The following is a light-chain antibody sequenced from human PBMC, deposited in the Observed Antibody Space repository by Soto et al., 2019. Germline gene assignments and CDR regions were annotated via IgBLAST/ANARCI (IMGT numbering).Light chain of an antibody. CDR1: VSVRTD. J-gene: IGKJ2*01. Sequence: EIVMTQSPDTLSLSPGQRATLSCRASVSVRTDLAWYQQKPGQAPRLLIYGASTRAAGVPVRFSGSGSGSEFTLTIDTLQSEDFATYYCQQSYGTPYTFGQGTKLEIK. CDR3: QQSYGTPYT. CDR2: GAS. V-gene: IGKV3-15*01.